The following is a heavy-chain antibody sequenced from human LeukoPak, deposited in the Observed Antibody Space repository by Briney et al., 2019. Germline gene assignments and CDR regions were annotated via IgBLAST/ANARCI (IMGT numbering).Heavy chain of an antibody. CDR1: GGSLSSSSYY. J-gene: IGHJ3*02. CDR2: IYYSGST. CDR3: ARQIYTSGWYGHDAFDI. D-gene: IGHD6-19*01. Sequence: SETLSLTCTVSGGSLSSSSYYWGWIRQPPGKGLEWIGSIYYSGSTYYNPSLKSRLTISVDTSKNQFSLKLSSVTAADTAVYYCARQIYTSGWYGHDAFDIWGQGTMVTVSP. V-gene: IGHV4-39*01.